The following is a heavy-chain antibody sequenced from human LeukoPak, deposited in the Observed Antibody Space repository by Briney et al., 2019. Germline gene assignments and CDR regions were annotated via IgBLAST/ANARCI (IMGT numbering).Heavy chain of an antibody. J-gene: IGHJ2*01. Sequence: SETLSLTCTVSGGSISSYYWGWIRQPPGKGLEWIGYIYYSGSTNYNPSLKSRVTISVDTSKNQFSLKLSSVTAADTAVYYCARTVATTETNWYFDLWGRGTLVTVSS. V-gene: IGHV4-59*08. CDR3: ARTVATTETNWYFDL. CDR1: GGSISSYY. D-gene: IGHD5-12*01. CDR2: IYYSGST.